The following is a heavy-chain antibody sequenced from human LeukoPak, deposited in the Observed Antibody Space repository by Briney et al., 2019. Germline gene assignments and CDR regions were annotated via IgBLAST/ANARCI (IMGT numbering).Heavy chain of an antibody. D-gene: IGHD3-3*01. CDR2: ISGSGGST. J-gene: IGHJ4*02. Sequence: GGSLRLSCAASGFTFSSYAMSWVRQAPGKGLEWVSAISGSGGSTYYADSVKGRFTISRDNSKNTLYLQMNSLRAEDTSVYYCAKVYDFWTGYPYFDCWGQGTLVTVSS. CDR1: GFTFSSYA. CDR3: AKVYDFWTGYPYFDC. V-gene: IGHV3-23*01.